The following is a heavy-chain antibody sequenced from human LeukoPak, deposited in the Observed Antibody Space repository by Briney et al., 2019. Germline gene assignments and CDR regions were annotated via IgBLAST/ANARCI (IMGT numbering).Heavy chain of an antibody. CDR3: ARDRPLYYYDSSGYVDY. CDR2: IWYDGSNK. Sequence: GGSLRLSCAASGFTFSSYGMHWVRQAPGKGLEWVAVIWYDGSNKYYADSVKGRFTISRDNSKNTLYLQVNSLRAEDTAVYYCARDRPLYYYDSSGYVDYWGQGTLVTVSS. CDR1: GFTFSSYG. D-gene: IGHD3-22*01. V-gene: IGHV3-33*01. J-gene: IGHJ4*02.